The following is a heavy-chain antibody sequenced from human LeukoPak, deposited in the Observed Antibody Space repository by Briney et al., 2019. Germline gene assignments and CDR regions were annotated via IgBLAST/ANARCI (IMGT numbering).Heavy chain of an antibody. D-gene: IGHD2-15*01. CDR1: GFTFSSYG. V-gene: IGHV3-30*02. CDR2: IRYDGSNK. J-gene: IGHJ3*02. Sequence: TGGALRLSCAASGFTFSSYGMHWVRQAPGKGLEWVAFIRYDGSNKYYADSVKGRFTISRDNSKNTLYLQMSSLRAEDTAVYYCAKVYGAVVAFHIWAQGTMVTVSS. CDR3: AKVYGAVVAFHI.